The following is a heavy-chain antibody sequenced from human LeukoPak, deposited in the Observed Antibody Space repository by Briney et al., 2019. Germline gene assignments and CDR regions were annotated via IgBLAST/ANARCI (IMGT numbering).Heavy chain of an antibody. J-gene: IGHJ4*02. CDR3: ARSGVIDMVPFDH. Sequence: SQTLSLTCAISGDRVSSNSAAWNWIRQSPSRGLEWLGRTYYRSKWHNDYAVSVKSRTTINPDTSKNQFPLQLNSVTPEDTAVYYCARSGVIDMVPFDHWGQGTLVTVSS. CDR2: TYYRSKWHN. CDR1: GDRVSSNSAA. V-gene: IGHV6-1*01. D-gene: IGHD2-21*01.